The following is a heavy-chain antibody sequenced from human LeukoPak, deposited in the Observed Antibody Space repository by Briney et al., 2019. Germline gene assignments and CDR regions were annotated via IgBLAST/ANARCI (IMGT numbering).Heavy chain of an antibody. J-gene: IGHJ6*02. Sequence: ASVKVSYKASAYTFTSYGISWVRQAPGQGLEWMGWISAYNGNTNYAQKLQGRVTMTTDTSTSTAYMELRSLRSDDTAVYYCARSFGLRYFDWLNYYYYGMDVWGQGTTVTVSS. D-gene: IGHD3-9*01. CDR1: AYTFTSYG. V-gene: IGHV1-18*01. CDR2: ISAYNGNT. CDR3: ARSFGLRYFDWLNYYYYGMDV.